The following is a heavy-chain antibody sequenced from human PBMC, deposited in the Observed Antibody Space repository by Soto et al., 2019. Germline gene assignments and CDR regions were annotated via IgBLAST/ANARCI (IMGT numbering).Heavy chain of an antibody. CDR1: GYSFTSYW. D-gene: IGHD2-15*01. Sequence: GESLKISCKGSGYSFTSYWIGWVRQMPGKGLEWMGIIYPGDSDTRYSPSFQGQVTISADKSISTAYLQWSSLKASDTAMYYCACSYQGYCSGGSCYSGPYFDYWGQGTLVTVSS. CDR2: IYPGDSDT. V-gene: IGHV5-51*01. J-gene: IGHJ4*02. CDR3: ACSYQGYCSGGSCYSGPYFDY.